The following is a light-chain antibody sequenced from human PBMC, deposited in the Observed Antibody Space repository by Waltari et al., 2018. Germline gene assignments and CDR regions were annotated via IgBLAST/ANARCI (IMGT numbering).Light chain of an antibody. CDR3: QQYNNWPPYT. CDR1: QSVSSN. J-gene: IGKJ2*01. V-gene: IGKV3-15*01. Sequence: EIVMTQSTATLSVSPGERATLSCRANQSVSSNLAWYQQKPGQAPRLLIYGASTRATGIPARFSGSGSGTEFTLTISSLQSEDFAVYYCQQYNNWPPYTFGQGTKLEIK. CDR2: GAS.